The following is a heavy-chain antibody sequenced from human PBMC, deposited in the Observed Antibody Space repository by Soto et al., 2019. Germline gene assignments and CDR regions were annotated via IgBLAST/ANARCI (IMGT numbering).Heavy chain of an antibody. D-gene: IGHD6-13*01. CDR3: ARFLFDRSSWTNPRYFDY. CDR1: GGSFSGYY. CDR2: VNHSGFT. Sequence: QVQLQPWGAGLLKPAETLSLTCAVYGGSFSGYYWTWIRQPPGKGLEWIGEVNHSGFTNYNPSLTSRVTISVATSENQFSLRLASVTAADTDVYYCARFLFDRSSWTNPRYFDYWGQGILVTVSS. V-gene: IGHV4-34*01. J-gene: IGHJ4*02.